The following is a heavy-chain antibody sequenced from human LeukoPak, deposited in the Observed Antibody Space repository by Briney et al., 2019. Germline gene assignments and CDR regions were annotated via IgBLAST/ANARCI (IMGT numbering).Heavy chain of an antibody. CDR2: IIPIFGTA. V-gene: IGHV1-69*05. CDR1: GGTFSSYA. J-gene: IGHJ6*03. CDR3: ARDRPGLKKHSGYDAGHMGV. Sequence: ASVKVSCKASGGTFSSYAISWVRQAPGQGLEWMGGIIPIFGTANYAQKLQGRVTMTTDTSTSTAYMELRSLRSDDTAVYYCARDRPGLKKHSGYDAGHMGVWGKGTTVTISS. D-gene: IGHD5-12*01.